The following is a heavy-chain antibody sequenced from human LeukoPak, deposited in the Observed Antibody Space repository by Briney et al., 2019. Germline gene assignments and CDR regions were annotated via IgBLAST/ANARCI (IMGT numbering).Heavy chain of an antibody. CDR2: IGPGGDI. J-gene: IGHJ4*02. Sequence: GGSLRLSCVASGFSFTAYSMNWVRQAPGRGLKWISYIGPGGDIYYADSVTGRFTVSRDIAKNSLYLQMNGLRIEDTAVYYCARRFDSWGQGTLVTVSS. CDR1: GFSFTAYS. CDR3: ARRFDS. V-gene: IGHV3-48*01.